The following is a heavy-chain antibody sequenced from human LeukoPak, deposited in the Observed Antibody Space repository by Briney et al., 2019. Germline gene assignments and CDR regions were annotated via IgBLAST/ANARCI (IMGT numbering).Heavy chain of an antibody. CDR1: GFTFSSYA. J-gene: IGHJ4*02. D-gene: IGHD1/OR15-1a*01. CDR3: AKDLKGTMDYVYDY. V-gene: IGHV3-23*01. Sequence: GGSLRLSCAASGFTFSSYAMSWVRQAPGKGLEWVSAISGSGGSTYYADSVKGRFTISRDNSKNTLYLQMNSLRAEDTALYYCAKDLKGTMDYVYDYWGQGTLVTVSS. CDR2: ISGSGGST.